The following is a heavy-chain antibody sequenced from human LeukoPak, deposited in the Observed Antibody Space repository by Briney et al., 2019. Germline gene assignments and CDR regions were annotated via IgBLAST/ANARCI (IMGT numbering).Heavy chain of an antibody. Sequence: SDTLSLTCTVSGGPMSSYYWSWIRQPPGKALEWFVYIYYSGSTNYNPSLKSRVTISVDTPKKQFSLTLSSVTAGDQAVFFCGRDVAGTHYYYMDCVVKGTTATVSS. D-gene: IGHD6-19*01. CDR1: GGPMSSYY. V-gene: IGHV4-59*01. J-gene: IGHJ6*03. CDR3: GRDVAGTHYYYMDC. CDR2: IYYSGST.